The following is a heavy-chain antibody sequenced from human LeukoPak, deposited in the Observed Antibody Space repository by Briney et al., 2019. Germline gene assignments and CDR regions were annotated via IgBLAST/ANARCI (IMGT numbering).Heavy chain of an antibody. CDR1: GGSTSSSSYY. V-gene: IGHV4-39*01. D-gene: IGHD2-2*01. Sequence: PSETLSLSCAVAGGSTSSSSYYWGWIRQPPGEWLGWIGSIYYSGNTYYNPSLKSGVTISVDTSKNQFSLKLSSVTAADTAVYDCASRADCSSTSSPYYYYYYGIDVWGQGTTVTVSS. CDR3: ASRADCSSTSSPYYYYYYGIDV. CDR2: IYYSGNT. J-gene: IGHJ6*02.